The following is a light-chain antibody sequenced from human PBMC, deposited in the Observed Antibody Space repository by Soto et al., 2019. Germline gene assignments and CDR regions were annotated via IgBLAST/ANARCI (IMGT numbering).Light chain of an antibody. CDR3: QQNGRSPT. J-gene: IGKJ3*01. Sequence: VLTQSPDALSLSPGERCSLFCRASRLVVRQYPAWCPQKAGQAPRMLXXDEXSRATGIPDRFSGSDSASGTDFTLFISRLEPEDGAVFYCQQNGRSPTFGPGTKVDIK. CDR1: RLVVRQY. V-gene: IGKV3-20*01. CDR2: DEX.